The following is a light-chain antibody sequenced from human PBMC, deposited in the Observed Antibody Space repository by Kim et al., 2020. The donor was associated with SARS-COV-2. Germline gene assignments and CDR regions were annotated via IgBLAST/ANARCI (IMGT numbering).Light chain of an antibody. CDR1: SSAVGGYKY. CDR3: SSYTRSSTNYV. Sequence: TNSSPGTSSAVGGYKYVSWYQQHPGKAPKLMIYDVSNRPSGVSNRFSGSKSGNTASLTISGLQAEDEADYYCSSYTRSSTNYVFGTGTKVTVL. CDR2: DVS. V-gene: IGLV2-14*03. J-gene: IGLJ1*01.